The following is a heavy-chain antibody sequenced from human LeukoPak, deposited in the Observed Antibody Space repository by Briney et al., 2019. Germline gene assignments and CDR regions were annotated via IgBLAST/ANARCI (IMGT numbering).Heavy chain of an antibody. Sequence: GGSLRLSCAASGFTFSSYAMSWVRQAPGKGLEWVSAISGSGGSTYYADSVKGRFTISRDNSRDTLYLQMNSLRAEDTAVYYCAKGYYDYVWGSYYFDYWDQGTLVTVSS. CDR3: AKGYYDYVWGSYYFDY. V-gene: IGHV3-23*01. CDR2: ISGSGGST. CDR1: GFTFSSYA. D-gene: IGHD3-16*01. J-gene: IGHJ4*02.